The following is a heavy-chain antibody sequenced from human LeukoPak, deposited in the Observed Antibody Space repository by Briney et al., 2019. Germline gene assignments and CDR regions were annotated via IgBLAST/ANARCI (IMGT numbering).Heavy chain of an antibody. CDR1: GFTFSSYA. V-gene: IGHV3-30*04. D-gene: IGHD4-11*01. Sequence: PGTSLRLSCAASGFTFSSYAIHWVRQAPGKGLEWVAVISFDGTDAFYADSVKGRFTISRDNSKNTLYLQMNSLRADDTAVYYCARRTTKKNYSDFILDYWGQGTLVTVSS. J-gene: IGHJ4*02. CDR3: ARRTTKKNYSDFILDY. CDR2: ISFDGTDA.